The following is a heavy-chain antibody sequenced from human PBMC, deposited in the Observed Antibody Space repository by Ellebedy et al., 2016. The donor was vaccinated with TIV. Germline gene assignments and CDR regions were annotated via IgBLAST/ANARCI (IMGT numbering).Heavy chain of an antibody. J-gene: IGHJ3*02. V-gene: IGHV3-53*01. CDR1: GFTVSYTY. D-gene: IGHD1-20*01. CDR2: IHTGGDT. CDR3: ARRISGAYGDDAFDI. Sequence: GGSLRLSCAASGFTVSYTYMNWVRQAPGKGLEWVSVIHTGGDTYYADSVKGRFTISRDSSKNTVFLQMNNLRAEDTAMYYCARRISGAYGDDAFDIWGQGTMVTVSS.